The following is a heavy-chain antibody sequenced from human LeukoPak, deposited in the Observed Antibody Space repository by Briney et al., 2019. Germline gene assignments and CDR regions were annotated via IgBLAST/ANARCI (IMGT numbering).Heavy chain of an antibody. V-gene: IGHV3-72*01. D-gene: IGHD6-19*01. J-gene: IGHJ5*02. CDR3: ARDQTGITVAATGWFDP. CDR1: GFTFSDRY. Sequence: GGSLRLSCAASGFTFSDRYMDWVRQAPGKGLEWVGRTRNKIDSYITEYAASVKGRFTISRDNSKNSLYLQMNSLRAEDTAVYYCARDQTGITVAATGWFDPWGQGTLVTVSS. CDR2: TRNKIDSYIT.